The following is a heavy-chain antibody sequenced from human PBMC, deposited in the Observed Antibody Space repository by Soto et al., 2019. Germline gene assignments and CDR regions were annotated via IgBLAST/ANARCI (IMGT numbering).Heavy chain of an antibody. CDR2: IYYSGTT. CDR3: ARLRGTSNYGYYYYYMDV. Sequence: SETLSLTCTVSGGSITSSSYYWGWIRQPPGKGLEWIGSIYYSGTTYYTPSLESRLTISVDTSRNQFSLKLSSVTAADTAVYYCARLRGTSNYGYYYYYMDVWGKGTTVTVSS. D-gene: IGHD4-4*01. J-gene: IGHJ6*03. CDR1: GGSITSSSYY. V-gene: IGHV4-39*01.